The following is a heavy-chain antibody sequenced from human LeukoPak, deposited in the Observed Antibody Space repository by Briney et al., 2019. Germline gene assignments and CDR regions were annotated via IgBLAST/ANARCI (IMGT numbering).Heavy chain of an antibody. CDR3: ARDHVGATTDY. CDR1: GFTFSSYW. Sequence: GGSLRLSCAVSGFTFSSYWMHWVRQAPGKGLEWVSYISSSGSTIYYADSVKGRFTISRDNAKNSLYLQMNSLRAEDTAVYYCARDHVGATTDYWGQGTLVTVSS. CDR2: ISSSGSTI. D-gene: IGHD1-26*01. V-gene: IGHV3-48*04. J-gene: IGHJ4*02.